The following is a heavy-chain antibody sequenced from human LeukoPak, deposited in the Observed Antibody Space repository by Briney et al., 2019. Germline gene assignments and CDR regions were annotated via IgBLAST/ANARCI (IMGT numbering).Heavy chain of an antibody. CDR2: IIWYGSTT. D-gene: IGHD3-9*01. V-gene: IGHV3-43*01. J-gene: IGHJ6*03. CDR3: AKDFSADWLQFSNMDV. CDR1: GFTFDDYT. Sequence: GGSLRLSCAASGFTFDDYTMHWVRQAPGKGLEWVSLIIWYGSTTYYADSVKGRFTISRDNSKNSLYLQMNSLRTEDTALYYCAKDFSADWLQFSNMDVWGKGTTVTVSS.